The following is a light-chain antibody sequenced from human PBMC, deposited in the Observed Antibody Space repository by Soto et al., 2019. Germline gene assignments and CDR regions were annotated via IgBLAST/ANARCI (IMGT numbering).Light chain of an antibody. CDR3: KSYAGSNTYV. Sequence: QSALTQPPSASGSPGQSVTISCTGTKSDIGVYVFVSWYQHHPGKAPRLIIYEVVQRPSGVPGRFSGSKSGNTASLTVSGLQAADEADYFCKSYAGSNTYVFGSGTKVTVL. V-gene: IGLV2-8*01. CDR1: KSDIGVYVF. J-gene: IGLJ1*01. CDR2: EVV.